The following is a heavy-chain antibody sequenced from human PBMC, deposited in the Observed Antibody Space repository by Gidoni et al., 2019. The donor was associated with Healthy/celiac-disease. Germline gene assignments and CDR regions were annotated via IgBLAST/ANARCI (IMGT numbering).Heavy chain of an antibody. Sequence: EVQLLESGGGLVQPGGSRRHSCAASGFPFSSYAMSWFRQAQGKGLEWVSAISGSGGSTYYADSVKGRFTISRDNSKNTLYLQMNSLRAEDTAVYYCAKDPGTYDSTWTIDYWGQGTLVTVSS. V-gene: IGHV3-23*01. D-gene: IGHD3-22*01. J-gene: IGHJ4*02. CDR2: ISGSGGST. CDR1: GFPFSSYA. CDR3: AKDPGTYDSTWTIDY.